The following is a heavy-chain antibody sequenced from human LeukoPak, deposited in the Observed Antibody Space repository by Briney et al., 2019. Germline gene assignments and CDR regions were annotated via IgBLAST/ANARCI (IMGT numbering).Heavy chain of an antibody. J-gene: IGHJ4*02. D-gene: IGHD1-1*01. V-gene: IGHV3-64D*09. CDR3: VKGNPATAHTKDYFDL. Sequence: GGSLRLSCSASGFSFNRYAMHWVRQAPGKGLEYVSSISSNGGSAYYADSVKGRFTISRDNSKNTVYLQMSSLRPEDTAVYYCVKGNPATAHTKDYFDLWGRGTLVTVSS. CDR1: GFSFNRYA. CDR2: ISSNGGSA.